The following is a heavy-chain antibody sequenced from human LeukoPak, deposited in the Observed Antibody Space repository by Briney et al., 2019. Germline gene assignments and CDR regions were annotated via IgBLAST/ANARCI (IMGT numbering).Heavy chain of an antibody. Sequence: GASVKVSCKASGGTFSSYAISWVRQAPGQGLEWMGGIIPIFGTANYAQKFQGRVTITADKSTSTAYMELSSLRSEDTAVYYCASSRRNGYGDYYYWGQGTLVTVSS. D-gene: IGHD4-17*01. CDR2: IIPIFGTA. CDR3: ASSRRNGYGDYYY. V-gene: IGHV1-69*06. J-gene: IGHJ4*02. CDR1: GGTFSSYA.